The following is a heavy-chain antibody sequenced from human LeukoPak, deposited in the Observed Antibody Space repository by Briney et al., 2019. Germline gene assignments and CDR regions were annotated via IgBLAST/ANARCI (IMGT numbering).Heavy chain of an antibody. Sequence: SETLSLTCTVSGGSISSSSYYWGWIRQPPGKGLEWIGSIYHSGSTYYNPSLKSRVTMSVDTSKNQFSLKLSSVTAADTAVYYCARGSSVSSWLDCWGQGTLVTVSS. CDR1: GGSISSSSYY. CDR3: ARGSSVSSWLDC. J-gene: IGHJ4*02. V-gene: IGHV4-39*07. CDR2: IYHSGST. D-gene: IGHD6-13*01.